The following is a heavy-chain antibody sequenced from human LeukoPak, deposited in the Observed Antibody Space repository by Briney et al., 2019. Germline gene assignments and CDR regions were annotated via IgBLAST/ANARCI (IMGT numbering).Heavy chain of an antibody. D-gene: IGHD6-19*01. J-gene: IGHJ3*02. CDR2: FDPEDGET. Sequence: ASVKVSCKVSGYTLTELSMHWVRQAPGKGLEWMGGFDPEDGETIYAQKFQGRVTMTEDTSTDTAYMGLSSLRSEDTAVYYCATVQREQWLFDIWGQGTMVTVSS. V-gene: IGHV1-24*01. CDR1: GYTLTELS. CDR3: ATVQREQWLFDI.